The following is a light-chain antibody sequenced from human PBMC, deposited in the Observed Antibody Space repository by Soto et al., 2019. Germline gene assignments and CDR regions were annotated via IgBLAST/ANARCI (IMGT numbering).Light chain of an antibody. CDR1: QSVSSR. J-gene: IGKJ1*01. CDR3: QQYVSSPGT. Sequence: EIVLTQSPGTLSLSPWERATLSCRASQSVSSRLAWYQQKPGQAPRLLISGASSRATGIPDRFSGSGSGTDFTLTISRLEPEDFALYYCQQYVSSPGTFGQGTKVDIK. CDR2: GAS. V-gene: IGKV3-20*01.